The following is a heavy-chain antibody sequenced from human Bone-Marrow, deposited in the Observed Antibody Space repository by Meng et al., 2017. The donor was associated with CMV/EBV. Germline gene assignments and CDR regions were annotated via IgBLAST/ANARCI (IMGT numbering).Heavy chain of an antibody. V-gene: IGHV3-33*03. Sequence: LSCAASGFAFAAYGMPWVRQAPGKGLEWVAVTWHDGSQKYYVDSVKGRFTISKDNAKNMLYLRMHSLRADDTAVYYCASLSAPIDYWGQGTLVTVS. CDR2: TWHDGSQK. D-gene: IGHD2/OR15-2a*01. CDR1: GFAFAAYG. CDR3: ASLSAPIDY. J-gene: IGHJ4*02.